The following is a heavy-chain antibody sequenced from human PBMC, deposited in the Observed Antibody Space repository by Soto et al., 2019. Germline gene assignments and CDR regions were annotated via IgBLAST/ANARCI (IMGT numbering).Heavy chain of an antibody. CDR3: ARTRLNWNYASDWFDP. J-gene: IGHJ5*02. CDR1: GFSLSNARMG. D-gene: IGHD1-7*01. CDR2: IFSNDEK. V-gene: IGHV2-26*01. Sequence: QVTLKESGPVLVEPTETLTLTCTVSGFSLSNARMGVSWIRQPPGKALEWLAHIFSNDEKSYSTSLKSRLTISKDTSKSQVVLTMTIMDPVHTATYYCARTRLNWNYASDWFDPWGQGTLVTVSS.